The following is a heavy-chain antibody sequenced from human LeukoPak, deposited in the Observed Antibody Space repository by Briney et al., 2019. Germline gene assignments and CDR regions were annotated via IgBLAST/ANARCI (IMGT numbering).Heavy chain of an antibody. Sequence: GGSLRLSCAASGFTFTNYAMSWVRQAPGRGLEWVSNISPGGSTNYADSVKGRFTISRGNAKNSLYLQMNSLRAEDTAVYYCAELGITMIGGVWGKGTTVTISS. CDR2: ISPGGST. V-gene: IGHV3-23*01. CDR3: AELGITMIGGV. D-gene: IGHD3-10*02. J-gene: IGHJ6*04. CDR1: GFTFTNYA.